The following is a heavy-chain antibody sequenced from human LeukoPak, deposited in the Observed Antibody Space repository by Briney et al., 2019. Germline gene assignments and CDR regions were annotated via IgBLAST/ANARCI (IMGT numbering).Heavy chain of an antibody. CDR2: IYYSGST. CDR3: ARDLRLPIAAASDYYYYYYGMDV. V-gene: IGHV4-59*01. Sequence: SETLSLTCTVSGGSISSYYWSWIRQPPGKGLEWIGYIYYSGSTNYNPSLKSRVTISVDASKNQFSLKLSSVTAADTAVYYCARDLRLPIAAASDYYYYYYGMDVWGQGTTVTVSS. J-gene: IGHJ6*02. D-gene: IGHD6-13*01. CDR1: GGSISSYY.